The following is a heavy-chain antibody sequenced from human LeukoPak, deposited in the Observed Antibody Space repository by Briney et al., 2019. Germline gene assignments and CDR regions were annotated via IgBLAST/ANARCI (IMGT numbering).Heavy chain of an antibody. V-gene: IGHV3-7*03. J-gene: IGHJ4*02. Sequence: PGGSLRLSCAASRFNFNNYWMSWVRQAPGRGLEWVANIKEDGTVKYYVDSVKDRFIISRDNAKNSQYLQINSLRAEDTAIYYCARIGYRSSSFDYWGQGTLVTVSS. CDR3: ARIGYRSSSFDY. CDR1: RFNFNNYW. D-gene: IGHD6-6*01. CDR2: IKEDGTVK.